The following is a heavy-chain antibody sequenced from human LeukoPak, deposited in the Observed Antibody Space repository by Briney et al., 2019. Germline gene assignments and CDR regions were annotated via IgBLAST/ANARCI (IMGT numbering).Heavy chain of an antibody. J-gene: IGHJ6*02. CDR3: ARDAGYSYGRYGMDV. D-gene: IGHD5-18*01. Sequence: ASVKVSCKASGYTFTSYGISWVRQAPGQGLEWMGIINPSGGSTSYAQKFQGRVTMTRDTSTSTVYMELSSLRSEDTAVYYCARDAGYSYGRYGMDVWGQGTTVTVSS. CDR1: GYTFTSYG. CDR2: INPSGGST. V-gene: IGHV1-46*01.